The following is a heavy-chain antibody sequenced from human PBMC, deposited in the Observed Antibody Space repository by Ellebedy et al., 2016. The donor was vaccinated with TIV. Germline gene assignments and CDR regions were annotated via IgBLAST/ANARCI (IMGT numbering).Heavy chain of an antibody. CDR2: IYYSGST. Sequence: SETLSLXCTVSGGSISSYYWSWIRQPPGKGLEWIGYIYYSGSTNYNPSLKSRVTISVDTSKNQFSLKLSSVTAADTAVYYCARDDHSGYYWTYFDYWGQGTLVTVSS. CDR1: GGSISSYY. J-gene: IGHJ4*02. D-gene: IGHD3-22*01. CDR3: ARDDHSGYYWTYFDY. V-gene: IGHV4-59*01.